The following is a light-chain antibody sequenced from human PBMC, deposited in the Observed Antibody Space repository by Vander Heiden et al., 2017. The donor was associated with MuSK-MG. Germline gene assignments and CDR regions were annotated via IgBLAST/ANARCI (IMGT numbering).Light chain of an antibody. CDR2: DAS. CDR1: QSVSSY. V-gene: IGKV3-11*01. Sequence: MVLTQSPAPLSLSPGERATLSCRARQSVSSYLAWYQQKPGQAPRLLIYDASNRATGIPDRFSGSGSGTDFTLTISSREPEDCAVYYWQQRSNWYTFGQGTKLEIK. CDR3: QQRSNWYT. J-gene: IGKJ2*01.